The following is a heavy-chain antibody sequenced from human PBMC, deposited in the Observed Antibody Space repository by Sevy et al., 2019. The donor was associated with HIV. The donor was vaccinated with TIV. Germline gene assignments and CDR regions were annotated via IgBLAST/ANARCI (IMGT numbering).Heavy chain of an antibody. Sequence: SETLSLTCSVSGGSMNIYYWSWIRQPPGKGLEWIGFIYYSGSTNYNPSLKSRVTISVDTSKNQFSLKLSSVTAADTAVYYCAGVGFNWNGVDYWGQGTLVTVSS. CDR3: AGVGFNWNGVDY. CDR2: IYYSGST. V-gene: IGHV4-59*01. D-gene: IGHD1-20*01. J-gene: IGHJ4*02. CDR1: GGSMNIYY.